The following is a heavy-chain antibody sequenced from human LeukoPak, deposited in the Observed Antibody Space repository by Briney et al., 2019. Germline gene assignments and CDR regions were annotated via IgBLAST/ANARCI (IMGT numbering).Heavy chain of an antibody. V-gene: IGHV1-69*05. CDR1: GLTLSTYA. Sequence: GASVTVSCKASGLTLSTYAISWVRQAPGQGLEWMGGIIPMFGSAHYAQKFQDRVTITTDESTTIAYMELSSLRSEDTAVYYCASSPRIVGRLDYYYYMDVWGKGTTVTVSS. CDR3: ASSPRIVGRLDYYYYMDV. CDR2: IIPMFGSA. J-gene: IGHJ6*03. D-gene: IGHD6-6*01.